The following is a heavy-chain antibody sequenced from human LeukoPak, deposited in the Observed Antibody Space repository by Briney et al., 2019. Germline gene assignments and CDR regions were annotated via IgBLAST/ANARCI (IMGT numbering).Heavy chain of an antibody. D-gene: IGHD2-2*01. J-gene: IGHJ4*02. CDR1: GGSISSGNYY. Sequence: PSETLSLTCTVSGGSISSGNYYWSWIRQPAGKGLEWIGRIYTSGSTNYNPSLKSRVTISVDTSKNQFSLKLSSVTAADTAVYYCARLNIVVVPAAIDHGYFDYWGQGTRVTVSS. CDR2: IYTSGST. V-gene: IGHV4-61*02. CDR3: ARLNIVVVPAAIDHGYFDY.